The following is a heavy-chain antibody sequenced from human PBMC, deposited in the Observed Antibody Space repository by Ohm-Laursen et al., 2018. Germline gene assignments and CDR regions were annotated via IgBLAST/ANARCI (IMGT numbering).Heavy chain of an antibody. CDR3: ARDFTAFVITGTTGAY. Sequence: ASVKVSCKASGGTFSSYAISWVRQAPGQGLEWMGRIIPILGIANYAQKFQGRVTMTRDTSISTAYMELSRLRSDDTAVYYCARDFTAFVITGTTGAYWGQGTLVTVSS. CDR2: IIPILGIA. J-gene: IGHJ4*02. V-gene: IGHV1-69*04. CDR1: GGTFSSYA. D-gene: IGHD1-7*01.